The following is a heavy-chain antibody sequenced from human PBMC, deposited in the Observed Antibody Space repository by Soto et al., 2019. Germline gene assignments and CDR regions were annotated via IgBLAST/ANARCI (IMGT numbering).Heavy chain of an antibody. CDR1: GGSISTSS. Sequence: SETLSLTCTVSGGSISTSSWNWIRQAPGKGLEWIGCVYYTGNTNYNPSLKSRVTMSLDTSKNQFSLKLSSVTAADTAVYYCARRVQTNPVITQDNWFAPWGQGTRVT. V-gene: IGHV4-59*08. CDR3: ARRVQTNPVITQDNWFAP. J-gene: IGHJ5*02. D-gene: IGHD3-10*01. CDR2: VYYTGNT.